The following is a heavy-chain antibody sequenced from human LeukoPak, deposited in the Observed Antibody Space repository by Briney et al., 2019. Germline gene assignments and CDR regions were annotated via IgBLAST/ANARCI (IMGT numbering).Heavy chain of an antibody. CDR1: GYTFTRHY. D-gene: IGHD6-13*01. CDR3: ARAPTGYSSSWFWDWFDP. CDR2: SNAGNGNT. Sequence: ASVKVSCKASGYTFTRHYMNWVRQAPGQRLEWMGWSNAGNGNTKYSQEFQGRVTITRDTSASTAYMELSSLRSEDTAVYYCARAPTGYSSSWFWDWFDPWGQGTLVTVSS. V-gene: IGHV1-3*02. J-gene: IGHJ5*02.